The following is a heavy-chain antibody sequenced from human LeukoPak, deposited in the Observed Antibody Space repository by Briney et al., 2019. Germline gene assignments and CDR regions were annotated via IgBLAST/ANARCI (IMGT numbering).Heavy chain of an antibody. Sequence: PGGSLRLSCAASGFTFSSYALTWVRQAPGKGLEWVSSISGSGNTTYSADSVKGRFTISRDNSKNTLYLQMNSLRAEDTAVYYCAKSARRPHFDYWGQGTLVTVSS. V-gene: IGHV3-23*01. CDR2: ISGSGNTT. CDR3: AKSARRPHFDY. J-gene: IGHJ4*02. CDR1: GFTFSSYA.